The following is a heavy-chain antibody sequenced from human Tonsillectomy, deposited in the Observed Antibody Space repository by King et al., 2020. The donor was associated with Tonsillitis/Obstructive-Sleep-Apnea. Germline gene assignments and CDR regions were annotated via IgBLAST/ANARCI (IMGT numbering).Heavy chain of an antibody. CDR2: IWSDGSHK. V-gene: IGHV3-33*01. CDR1: GFTFSSYG. D-gene: IGHD1-7*01. J-gene: IGHJ4*02. CDR3: ARDDNWNYEGFDY. Sequence: VQLVESGGGVVQPGRSLRLSCAASGFTFSSYGMHWVRQAPGKGLEWVAVIWSDGSHKYFADSVKGRFTISRDNSKNTRYLQMNSLRAEDTAVYYCARDDNWNYEGFDYWGQGTLVTVSS.